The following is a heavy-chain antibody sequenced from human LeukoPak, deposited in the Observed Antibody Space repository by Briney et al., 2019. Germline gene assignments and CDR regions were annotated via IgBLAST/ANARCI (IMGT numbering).Heavy chain of an antibody. D-gene: IGHD4-17*01. V-gene: IGHV1-69*04. CDR3: ARGDYGGNSGPLSYYGMDV. CDR2: IIPILGIA. J-gene: IGHJ6*02. CDR1: GYTFTSYG. Sequence: GASVKVSCKASGYTFTSYGISWVRQAPGQGLEWMGRIIPILGIANYAQKFQGRVTITADKSTSTAYMELSSLRSEDTAVYYCARGDYGGNSGPLSYYGMDVWGQGTMVTVSS.